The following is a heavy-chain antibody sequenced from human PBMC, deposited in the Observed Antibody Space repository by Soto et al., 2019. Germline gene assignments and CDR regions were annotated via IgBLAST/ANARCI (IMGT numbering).Heavy chain of an antibody. J-gene: IGHJ3*02. D-gene: IGHD2-21*01. Sequence: QGQLLQSGDEVKKPGASVRVSCRASGYDFTSYGISWVRKAPGQGLEWVSWISAYNGKRDTAQKFQGRVTMTLDTSTDTAHMELGDLTSADTAVYYCARGRIVASIHDAFDIWGQGTMVAVSS. CDR3: ARGRIVASIHDAFDI. CDR2: ISAYNGKR. V-gene: IGHV1-18*01. CDR1: GYDFTSYG.